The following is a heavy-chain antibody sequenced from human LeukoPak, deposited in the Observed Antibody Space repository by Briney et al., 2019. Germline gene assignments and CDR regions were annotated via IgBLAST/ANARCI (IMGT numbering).Heavy chain of an antibody. D-gene: IGHD6-19*01. Sequence: GRSLRLSCAASGFTFRSYGIHWVRQAPGKGLEWVSVIYSGGSTYYADSVKGRFTISRDNSKNTLYLQMNSLRAEDTAVYYCARVMGIAVAGTPYYFDYWGQGTLVSVSS. CDR3: ARVMGIAVAGTPYYFDY. CDR2: IYSGGST. V-gene: IGHV3-53*01. CDR1: GFTFRSYG. J-gene: IGHJ4*02.